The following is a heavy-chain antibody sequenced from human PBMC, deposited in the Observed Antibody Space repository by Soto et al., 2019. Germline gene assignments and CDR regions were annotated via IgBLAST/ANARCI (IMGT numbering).Heavy chain of an antibody. CDR1: GGSISTYF. CDR3: ARSTGSEIDP. V-gene: IGHV4-59*01. CDR2: IYSSGST. Sequence: QVQLQESGPGLVKPSETLSLTCTVSGGSISTYFWCWIRQPPGKGLEWIGYIYSSGSTNYNPSLKIRVTISLDTSNNHFSLKLSTVTVADTAVYYCARSTGSEIDPWGQGTLVTVSS. D-gene: IGHD3-10*01. J-gene: IGHJ5*02.